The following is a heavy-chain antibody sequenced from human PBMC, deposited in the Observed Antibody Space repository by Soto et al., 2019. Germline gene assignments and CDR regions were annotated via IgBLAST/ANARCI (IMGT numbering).Heavy chain of an antibody. Sequence: SETLSLTCTVSGGSITSSYWSWIRRPPGKGLEWIAYIYDTGISGYTPSTSYNPSLKSRVTMSVDTSKSQFSLKLTSVTAADTAVSYWARGEDAFFYYGLDVWGQGITVTVSS. V-gene: IGHV4-59*01. J-gene: IGHJ6*02. CDR1: GGSITSSY. CDR2: IYDTGISGYTPST. CDR3: ARGEDAFFYYGLDV.